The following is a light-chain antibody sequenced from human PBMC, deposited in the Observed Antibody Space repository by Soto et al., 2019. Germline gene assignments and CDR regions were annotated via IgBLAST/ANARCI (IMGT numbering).Light chain of an antibody. Sequence: DIQMTQSPSTLSASVGDRVTITCRATQSVSRWLAWYQQKPGKAPKLLIYDASNLQSGVPSRFSGSGFGTEFTLTISSLQPEDFATYYCQHRPNFGGGTKVDIK. CDR1: QSVSRW. J-gene: IGKJ4*01. V-gene: IGKV1-5*01. CDR3: QHRPN. CDR2: DAS.